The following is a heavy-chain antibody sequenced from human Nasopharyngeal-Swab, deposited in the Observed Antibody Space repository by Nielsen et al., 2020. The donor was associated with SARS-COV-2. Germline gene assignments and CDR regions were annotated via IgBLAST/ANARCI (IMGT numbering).Heavy chain of an antibody. D-gene: IGHD2-21*01. V-gene: IGHV1-69*01. J-gene: IGHJ4*02. CDR2: IIPIFGTA. CDR3: ARDEDCGGDCYKGEWTLGDY. Sequence: WARQAPGQGLEWMGGIIPIFGTANYAQKFQGRVTITADESTSTAYMELSSLRSEDTAVYYCARDEDCGGDCYKGEWTLGDYWGQGTLVTVSS.